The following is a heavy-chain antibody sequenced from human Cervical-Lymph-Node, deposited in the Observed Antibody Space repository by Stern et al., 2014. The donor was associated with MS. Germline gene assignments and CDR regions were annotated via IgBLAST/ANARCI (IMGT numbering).Heavy chain of an antibody. V-gene: IGHV2-5*02. CDR2: FYWDDDK. J-gene: IGHJ5*02. D-gene: IGHD3-10*01. Sequence: QITLKESGPTVVQPTQTLTLTCTFSGFSLNTSGVAVGWIRQPPGKALEWLALFYWDDDKRYSPSLKTRLTITKDTSKNQVVLTMTNVAPLDTGTYYCAHRRGVFGFYPWGQGTLVTVSS. CDR1: GFSLNTSGVA. CDR3: AHRRGVFGFYP.